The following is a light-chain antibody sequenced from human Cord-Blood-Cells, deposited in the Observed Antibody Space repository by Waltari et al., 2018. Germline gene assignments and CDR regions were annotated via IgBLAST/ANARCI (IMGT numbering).Light chain of an antibody. V-gene: IGKV3-11*01. J-gene: IGKJ3*01. CDR3: QQRSNWPPVFT. CDR1: QSVSSY. Sequence: IVLTQSPATLSLSPGEGATISCRDSQSVSSYLAWYQKKPAQAPMHPIYDATTRATCIPARFSGSGSWTDFTLTISSLELEDFAVYYCQQRSNWPPVFTFGPGTKVDIK. CDR2: DAT.